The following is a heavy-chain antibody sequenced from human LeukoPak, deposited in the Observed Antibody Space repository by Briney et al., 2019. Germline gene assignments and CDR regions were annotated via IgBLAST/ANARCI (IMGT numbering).Heavy chain of an antibody. D-gene: IGHD6-13*01. J-gene: IGHJ4*02. CDR1: GYTFTSYD. CDR2: MNPNSGNT. CDR3: ARGLGAAAPFDY. Sequence: GSVKVSCKASGYTFTSYDINWVRQATGQGLEWMGWMNPNSGNTGYAQKFQGRVTMTRNTSISTAYMELSSLRSEDTAVYYCARGLGAAAPFDYWGQGTLVTVSS. V-gene: IGHV1-8*01.